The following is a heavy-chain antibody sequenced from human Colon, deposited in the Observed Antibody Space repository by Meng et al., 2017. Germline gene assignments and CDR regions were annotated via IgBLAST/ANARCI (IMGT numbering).Heavy chain of an antibody. J-gene: IGHJ4*02. CDR3: AGERLVTRPLDH. CDR2: VYSNGNS. Sequence: SETLSLTCTVSGGSIPGYYWSWLRQPAGKGLEWIGRVYSNGNSNYNPSLQSRVTMSVDTTKNQLSLNLSSVTDADTAVYYCAGERLVTRPLDHWGQGTLVTVSS. D-gene: IGHD2-21*02. CDR1: GGSIPGYY. V-gene: IGHV4-4*07.